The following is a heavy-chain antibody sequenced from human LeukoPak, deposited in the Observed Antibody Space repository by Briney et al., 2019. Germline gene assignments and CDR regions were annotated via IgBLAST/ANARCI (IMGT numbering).Heavy chain of an antibody. CDR3: ATVVIATHSFDC. J-gene: IGHJ4*02. CDR2: IYYSGST. CDR1: GGSISSSSYY. D-gene: IGHD2-21*01. Sequence: PSETLSLTCTVSGGSISSSSYYWGWIRQPPGKGLEWIGSIYYSGSTYYNPSLKSRVTISVDTSKNQFSLKLSSVTAADTAVYYCATVVIATHSFDCWGQGTLVTVSS. V-gene: IGHV4-39*01.